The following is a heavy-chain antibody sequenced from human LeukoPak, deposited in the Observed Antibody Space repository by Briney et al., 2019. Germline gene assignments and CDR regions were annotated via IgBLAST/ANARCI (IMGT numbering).Heavy chain of an antibody. J-gene: IGHJ5*02. CDR3: ARGEDCSSTSCYARDNWFDP. CDR1: GGSISSGGYY. CDR2: IYYSGST. V-gene: IGHV4-31*03. D-gene: IGHD2-2*01. Sequence: SETLSFTCTVSGGSISSGGYYWSWIRQHPGKGLEWIGYIYYSGSTYYNPSLKSRVTISVDTSKNQFSLKLSSVTVADTAVYYCARGEDCSSTSCYARDNWFDPWGQGTLVTVSS.